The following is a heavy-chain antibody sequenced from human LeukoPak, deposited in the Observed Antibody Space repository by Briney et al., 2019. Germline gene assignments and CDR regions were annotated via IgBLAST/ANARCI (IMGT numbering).Heavy chain of an antibody. V-gene: IGHV4-30-4*08. CDR1: GGSISSGDYY. CDR3: ASQSDFHDAFDI. CDR2: IYYSGST. D-gene: IGHD3-3*01. Sequence: SETLSLTCTVSGGSISSGDYYWSWIRQPPGKGLEWIGYIYYSGSTYYNLSLKSRVTISVDTSKNQFSLKLSSVTAADTAVYYCASQSDFHDAFDIWGQGTMVTVSS. J-gene: IGHJ3*02.